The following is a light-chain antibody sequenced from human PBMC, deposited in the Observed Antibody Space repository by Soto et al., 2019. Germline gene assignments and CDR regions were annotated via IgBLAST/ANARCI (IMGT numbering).Light chain of an antibody. V-gene: IGKV3-20*01. CDR3: QQYGSSRSIT. CDR2: GAS. J-gene: IGKJ5*01. Sequence: EIVLTQSPSTLSLSPGERATLSCRASQSVTSIYLAWYQQKPGQAPRLLIYGASSRATGIPDRFSGSGSGTDFTLTISRLEPEDFAMYYCQQYGSSRSITFGQGTRLEIK. CDR1: QSVTSIY.